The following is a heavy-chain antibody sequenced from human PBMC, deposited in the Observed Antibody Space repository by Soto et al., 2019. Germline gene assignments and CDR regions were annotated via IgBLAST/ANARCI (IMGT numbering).Heavy chain of an antibody. CDR3: ARYSGKYQGPIDY. Sequence: QVQLVESGGGVVQPGRSLRLSYAASGFTFSHYGIHWVRQAPGKGLEWLAVISYDGSNNHYADSVKGRFTVSRDNSKNTLYLQMNSLRAEDTAVYFCARYSGKYQGPIDYWGQGTLVTVSS. CDR1: GFTFSHYG. CDR2: ISYDGSNN. V-gene: IGHV3-30*03. D-gene: IGHD1-26*01. J-gene: IGHJ4*02.